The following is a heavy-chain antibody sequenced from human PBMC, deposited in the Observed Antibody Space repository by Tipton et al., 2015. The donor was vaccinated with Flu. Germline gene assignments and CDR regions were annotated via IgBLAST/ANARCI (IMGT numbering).Heavy chain of an antibody. CDR2: ISAYNGNT. CDR1: GYTFTSYG. D-gene: IGHD7-27*01. V-gene: IGHV1-18*01. CDR3: ARAPPASAWGCHS. Sequence: QLVQSRAEVKKPGASVKVSCKASGYTFTSYGISWVRQAPGQGLEWMGWISAYNGNTNYAQKLQGRVTMTRDTSISTAYMELSRRRSDARAVYSWARAPPASAWGCHSWGQGSLVPVSS. J-gene: IGHJ4*02.